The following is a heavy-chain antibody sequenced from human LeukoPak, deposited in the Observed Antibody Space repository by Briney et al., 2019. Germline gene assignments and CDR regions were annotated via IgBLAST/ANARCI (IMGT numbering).Heavy chain of an antibody. CDR3: ARGPARDFGVVISWFDP. D-gene: IGHD3-3*01. CDR1: GGSISSGGYY. V-gene: IGHV4-31*03. J-gene: IGHJ5*02. Sequence: SQTLSLTCTVSGGSISSGGYYWSWIRQHPGKGLEWIGYIYYSGSTYYNPSLKSRVTISVDTSKNQFSLKLSSVTAADTAVYYCARGPARDFGVVISWFDPWGQGTLVTVSS. CDR2: IYYSGST.